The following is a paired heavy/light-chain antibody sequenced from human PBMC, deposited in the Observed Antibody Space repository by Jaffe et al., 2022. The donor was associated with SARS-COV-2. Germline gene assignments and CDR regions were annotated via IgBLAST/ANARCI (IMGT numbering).Heavy chain of an antibody. CDR3: TRAYGSDWSTHYFDY. Sequence: EVQLVESGGGLVQPGGSLRLSCAASGFTFSDHYMDWVRQAPGKGLEWVGRIRNRANGYTTEYAASVKGRFTISRDDSKNSLYLQMNSLITEDTAVYYCTRAYGSDWSTHYFDYWGQGALVTVSS. J-gene: IGHJ4*02. CDR2: IRNRANGYTT. CDR1: GFTFSDHY. V-gene: IGHV3-72*01. D-gene: IGHD6-19*01.
Light chain of an antibody. CDR3: QQLNSYPLT. CDR1: QGISSY. Sequence: DIQLTQSPSFLSASVGDSVTITCRASQGISSYLAWYQQKPGKAPNLLIYSASSLQSGVPSRFSGSGSGTEFTLTISSLQPEDFATYYCQQLNSYPLTFGGGTKVESK. V-gene: IGKV1-9*01. J-gene: IGKJ4*01. CDR2: SAS.